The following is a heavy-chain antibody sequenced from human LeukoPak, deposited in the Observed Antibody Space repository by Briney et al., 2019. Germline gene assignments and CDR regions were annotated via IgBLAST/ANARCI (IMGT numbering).Heavy chain of an antibody. V-gene: IGHV1-46*01. Sequence: ASVTVSCKASGYTFTSYYMHWVRQAPGEGLEWMGIINPSGGSTNYAKTIQGRVTIRRDISTSTVYMELSSLRSEDTSVYYCARDWGLAYCGGDCYRSLGYWGQGTLVTVSS. J-gene: IGHJ4*02. CDR2: INPSGGST. D-gene: IGHD2-21*02. CDR1: GYTFTSYY. CDR3: ARDWGLAYCGGDCYRSLGY.